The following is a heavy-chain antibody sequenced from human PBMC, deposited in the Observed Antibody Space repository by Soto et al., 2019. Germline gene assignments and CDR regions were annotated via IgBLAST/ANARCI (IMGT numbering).Heavy chain of an antibody. CDR2: IWYDGSYK. V-gene: IGHV3-33*01. CDR3: ARDGVVGATGVDY. Sequence: QVQLVESGGGVVQPGRSLRLSCAASGFTFSRYGMHWVRQAPGKGLEGVAVIWYDGSYKYYGDSVKGRFTISRDSSKNTVDLQMNSLRVEDTAVYYCARDGVVGATGVDYWGQGTLVTVSS. CDR1: GFTFSRYG. D-gene: IGHD1-26*01. J-gene: IGHJ4*02.